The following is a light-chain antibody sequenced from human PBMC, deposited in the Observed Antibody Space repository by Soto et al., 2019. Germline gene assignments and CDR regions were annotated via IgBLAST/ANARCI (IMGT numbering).Light chain of an antibody. CDR3: QHYSNWPPT. V-gene: IGKV3-15*01. J-gene: IGKJ3*01. CDR1: DNVHRN. Sequence: EMVMTQSPATLSVSPGERFTLSCRASDNVHRNLAWYQQKPGQGPSLLIYYASIRATGVPDRFTGSGSGTEFTLTISSLQSEDFGVYHCQHYSNWPPTFGPGTKVEIK. CDR2: YAS.